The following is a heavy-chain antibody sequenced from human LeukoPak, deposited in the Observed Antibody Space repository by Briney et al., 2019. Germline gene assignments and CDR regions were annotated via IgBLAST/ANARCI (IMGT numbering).Heavy chain of an antibody. CDR2: VFDSGST. D-gene: IGHD1-1*01. V-gene: IGHV4-59*01. Sequence: SETLPLTCSVSGASFSTNYWSWIRQPPGRGLEWIGYVFDSGSTNYNPSLKSRVAISVDTSTKQFSLKLSSVTAADTAVYYCARLYQQSKWKYYYYYYMDVWGKGATVTVSS. CDR3: ARLYQQSKWKYYYYYYMDV. CDR1: GASFSTNY. J-gene: IGHJ6*03.